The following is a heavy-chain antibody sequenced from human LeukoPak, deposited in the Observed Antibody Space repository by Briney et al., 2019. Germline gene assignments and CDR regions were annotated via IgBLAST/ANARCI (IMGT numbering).Heavy chain of an antibody. Sequence: GGSLRLSCAASGFTFSSYWMSWVRQAPGKGLEWVGRIKSKTDGGTTDYAAPVKGRFTISRDDSKNTLYLQMNSLKTEDTAVYYCTTDFRSSGYYHDYWGQGTLVTVSS. CDR1: GFTFSSYW. CDR3: TTDFRSSGYYHDY. CDR2: IKSKTDGGTT. J-gene: IGHJ4*02. D-gene: IGHD3-22*01. V-gene: IGHV3-15*01.